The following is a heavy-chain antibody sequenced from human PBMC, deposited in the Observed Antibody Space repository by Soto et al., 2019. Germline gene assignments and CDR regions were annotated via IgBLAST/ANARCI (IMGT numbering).Heavy chain of an antibody. CDR2: ISYDGSDK. V-gene: IGHV3-30*09. CDR3: ARRAWDSYYAIEV. Sequence: VQLVESGGGEVQPGRSLRLSCAASGFTYTDFALHWVRQAPGKGLEWVAIISYDGSDKYYADSVKGRFAISRDNPKNKLYLEMNSLSPWDTAVYFCARRAWDSYYAIEVWGQGTKVTGFS. J-gene: IGHJ6*02. CDR1: GFTYTDFA. D-gene: IGHD3-22*01.